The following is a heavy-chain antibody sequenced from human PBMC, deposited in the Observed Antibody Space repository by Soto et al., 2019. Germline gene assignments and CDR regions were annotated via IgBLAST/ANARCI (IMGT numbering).Heavy chain of an antibody. Sequence: GGSLRLSCAASRFTFSTYEMHWVRQAPGKGLEWVSYISSSGNTVYYADSVKGRFTISRDNTRNSLYLQMNSLRDEDTALYYCVRYCSTTLCNGVATRTFDYWGQGTLVTVSS. CDR2: ISSSGNTV. D-gene: IGHD2-2*01. CDR3: VRYCSTTLCNGVATRTFDY. CDR1: RFTFSTYE. J-gene: IGHJ4*02. V-gene: IGHV3-48*03.